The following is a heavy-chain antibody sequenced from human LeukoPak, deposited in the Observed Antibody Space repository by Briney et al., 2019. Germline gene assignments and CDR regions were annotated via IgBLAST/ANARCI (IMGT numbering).Heavy chain of an antibody. V-gene: IGHV3-48*01. CDR2: ISSSSSTI. J-gene: IGHJ4*02. Sequence: GGSLRLSCAASGFTFSSYSMNWVRQAPGKGLEWVSCISSSSSTIYYADSVKGRFTISRDNAKNSLYLQMNSLRAEDTAVYYCASLDYGGNSGGIDYWGQGTLVTVSS. CDR1: GFTFSSYS. D-gene: IGHD4-23*01. CDR3: ASLDYGGNSGGIDY.